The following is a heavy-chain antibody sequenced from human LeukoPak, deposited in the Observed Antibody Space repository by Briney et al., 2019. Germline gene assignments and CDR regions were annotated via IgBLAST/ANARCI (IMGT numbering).Heavy chain of an antibody. CDR1: GFTFSSYS. V-gene: IGHV3-21*01. Sequence: PGGSLRLSCAASGFTFSSYSMNCVRQAPRKGLEWASSISCSSSSLCYADPSKGRFTSSRDNAKNSLYLQMNSLRAEDTAVYYCAREPHYYDSSGYYEGLLWGQGTLVTVSS. CDR3: AREPHYYDSSGYYEGLL. D-gene: IGHD3-22*01. J-gene: IGHJ4*02. CDR2: ISCSSSSL.